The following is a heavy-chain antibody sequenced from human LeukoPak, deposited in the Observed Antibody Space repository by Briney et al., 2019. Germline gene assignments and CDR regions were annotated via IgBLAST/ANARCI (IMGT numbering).Heavy chain of an antibody. V-gene: IGHV3-11*01. Sequence: GGSLRLSCAASGFTFSDYYMSWIRQAPGQGLEFVSYISGSGSTTYYADSVMGRFTISRDNAKSSLFLQMNNLRAEDTAVYYCAKLMRGSGSYFPPSDYWGQGALVTVSS. D-gene: IGHD3-10*01. CDR1: GFTFSDYY. CDR2: ISGSGSTT. CDR3: AKLMRGSGSYFPPSDY. J-gene: IGHJ4*02.